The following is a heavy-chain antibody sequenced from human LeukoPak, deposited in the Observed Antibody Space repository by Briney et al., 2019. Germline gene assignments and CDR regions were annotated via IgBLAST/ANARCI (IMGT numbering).Heavy chain of an antibody. CDR1: GFTFSSYE. J-gene: IGHJ5*02. D-gene: IGHD3-10*01. CDR2: ISSGGSTI. CDR3: ARAGGSGRKYNWFDP. Sequence: GGSLRLSCAASGFTFSSYEMNWVRQAPGKGLEWVSYISSGGSTIYYADSVKGRFTISRDNAKNSPYLQMNSLRAEDTAVYYCARAGGSGRKYNWFDPWGQGTLVTVSS. V-gene: IGHV3-48*03.